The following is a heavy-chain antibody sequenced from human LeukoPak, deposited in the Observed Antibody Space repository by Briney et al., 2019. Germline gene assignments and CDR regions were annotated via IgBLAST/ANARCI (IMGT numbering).Heavy chain of an antibody. CDR1: GFTFSNYW. D-gene: IGHD3-10*01. Sequence: PGGSLRLSCAASGFTFSNYWMHWVRQAPGKGLEWVSVIYSTGTTFYADSVKGRFTISRDNSKNTVYLQMNTLRPEDTAVYYCARDRGPGWFDPWGQGTLVTVSS. CDR3: ARDRGPGWFDP. J-gene: IGHJ5*02. CDR2: IYSTGTT. V-gene: IGHV3-66*03.